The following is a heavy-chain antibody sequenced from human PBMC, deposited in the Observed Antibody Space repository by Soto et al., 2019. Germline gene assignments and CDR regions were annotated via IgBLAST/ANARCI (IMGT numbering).Heavy chain of an antibody. CDR3: AKDYLYYYDSIRYARRX. Sequence: PWGALRLSSAASGFTFSSYGMHWVRQAPGKGLEGVTFISYDGSNKYYADSVKVRFTISRDNSKNTLYLQMNSLRAEETAVYNCAKDYLYYYDSIRYARRXWGKGTLLPVS. D-gene: IGHD3-22*01. V-gene: IGHV3-30*18. CDR2: ISYDGSNK. J-gene: IGHJ4*02. CDR1: GFTFSSYG.